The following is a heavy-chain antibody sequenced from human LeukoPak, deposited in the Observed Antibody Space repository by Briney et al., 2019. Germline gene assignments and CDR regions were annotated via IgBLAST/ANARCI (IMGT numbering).Heavy chain of an antibody. Sequence: SETLSLTCAVSGGSISSSNWWSWVRQPPGKGLEWIGEIYHSGSTNYNPSLKSRVTISVDKSKNQFSLKLSSVTAADTAVYYCARRVGDFYDSSGNFDYWGQGTLVTVSS. CDR1: GGSISSSNW. D-gene: IGHD3-22*01. CDR3: ARRVGDFYDSSGNFDY. V-gene: IGHV4-4*02. J-gene: IGHJ4*02. CDR2: IYHSGST.